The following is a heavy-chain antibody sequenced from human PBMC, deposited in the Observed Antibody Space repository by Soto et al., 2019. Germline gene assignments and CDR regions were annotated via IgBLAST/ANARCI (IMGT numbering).Heavy chain of an antibody. Sequence: GGSLRLSCAASGFTFGTYAMNWVRQAPGKGLEWVSSTPGSGGSAYYADSVRGRFTISRDNSKNTVYLQLDSLRPEDSAIYYCAKGGSSGWFYFDFWGQGTQVTVSS. CDR2: TPGSGGSA. CDR3: AKGGSSGWFYFDF. V-gene: IGHV3-23*01. J-gene: IGHJ4*02. CDR1: GFTFGTYA. D-gene: IGHD6-19*01.